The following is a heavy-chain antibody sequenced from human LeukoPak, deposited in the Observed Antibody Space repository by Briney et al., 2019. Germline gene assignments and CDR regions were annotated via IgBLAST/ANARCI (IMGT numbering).Heavy chain of an antibody. Sequence: PSETLSLTCTVSGYSISSGFYWAWIRQSPGKGLEWIGSIHHSGSTYYNPSLKSRVTISVDTSKNQFSLKVTSVTAADTAVYYCARRVSSGWFFYYWGPGALVTVSS. CDR2: IHHSGST. CDR1: GYSISSGFY. CDR3: ARRVSSGWFFYY. J-gene: IGHJ4*02. D-gene: IGHD6-19*01. V-gene: IGHV4-38-2*02.